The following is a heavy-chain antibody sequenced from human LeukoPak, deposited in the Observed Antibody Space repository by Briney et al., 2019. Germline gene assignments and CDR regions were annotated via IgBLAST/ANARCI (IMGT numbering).Heavy chain of an antibody. CDR3: ARAKGAAARFDP. V-gene: IGHV4-34*01. J-gene: IGHJ5*02. CDR2: INHSGST. Sequence: PSETLSLTCAVYGGSFSGYYWSWIRQPPGKGLEWIGEINHSGSTNYNPSLKSRVTISVDTSKNQFSLKLSSVTAADTAVYYCARAKGAAARFDPWGQGTLVTVSS. CDR1: GGSFSGYY. D-gene: IGHD2-2*01.